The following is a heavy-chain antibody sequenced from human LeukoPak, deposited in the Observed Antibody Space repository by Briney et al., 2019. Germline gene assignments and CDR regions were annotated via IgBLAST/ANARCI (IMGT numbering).Heavy chain of an antibody. Sequence: SETLSLTCTVSGGSISSYYWSWIRQPPGKGLEWIGYIYYSGSTNYNPSLKSRVTISVDTSKNQFSLKLSSVIAADTAVYYCARHPPGDYGIDYWGQGTLVTVSS. J-gene: IGHJ4*02. V-gene: IGHV4-59*08. CDR2: IYYSGST. D-gene: IGHD4-17*01. CDR3: ARHPPGDYGIDY. CDR1: GGSISSYY.